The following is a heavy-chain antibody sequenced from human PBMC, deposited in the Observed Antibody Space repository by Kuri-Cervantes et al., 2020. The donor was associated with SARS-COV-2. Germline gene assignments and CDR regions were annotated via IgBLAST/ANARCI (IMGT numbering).Heavy chain of an antibody. CDR1: GGTFSSYA. CDR2: IIPIFGTA. J-gene: IGHJ6*02. CDR3: GYSYGTVNTGYYYGMDV. D-gene: IGHD5-18*01. Sequence: SVKVSCKASGGTFSSYAISWVRQAPGQGLEWMGGIIPIFGTANYAQKFQGRVTITADESTSTAYIELSSLRSEDTAVYYCGYSYGTVNTGYYYGMDVWGQGTTVTVSS. V-gene: IGHV1-69*13.